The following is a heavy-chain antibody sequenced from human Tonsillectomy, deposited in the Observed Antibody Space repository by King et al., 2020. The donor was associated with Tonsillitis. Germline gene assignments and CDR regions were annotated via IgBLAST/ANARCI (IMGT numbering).Heavy chain of an antibody. CDR1: GGSISSGDYY. CDR3: ARGGSDGDYVSY. J-gene: IGHJ4*02. Sequence: QLQESGPGLVKPSQTLSLNCTVSGGSISSGDYYWSWIRQPPGKGLEWIGYIYYSGSTYSNPSLKSRVTISVHSSKNQFSMTLTSVTAAATAVYYCARGGSDGDYVSYWGQGTLVTVSS. D-gene: IGHD4-17*01. V-gene: IGHV4-30-4*01. CDR2: IYYSGST.